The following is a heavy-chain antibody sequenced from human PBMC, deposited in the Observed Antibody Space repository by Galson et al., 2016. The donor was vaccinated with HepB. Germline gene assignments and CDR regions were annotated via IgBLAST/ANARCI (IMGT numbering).Heavy chain of an antibody. CDR3: ARVPRRSSAEGYFDL. Sequence: QSGAEVKKPGESLKISCKASGYTFTSYYIHWVRQAPGQGLEWMAIINPSGGGTNYAQKFQGRVAMTRDTSTSTVYMELSSLRPEDTAVYYCARVPRRSSAEGYFDLWGRGTLVTVSS. CDR2: INPSGGGT. J-gene: IGHJ2*01. CDR1: GYTFTSYY. V-gene: IGHV1-46*01.